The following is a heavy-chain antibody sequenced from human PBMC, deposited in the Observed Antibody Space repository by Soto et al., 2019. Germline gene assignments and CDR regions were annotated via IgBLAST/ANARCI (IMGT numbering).Heavy chain of an antibody. CDR3: AKGYSSGFLVYYYYMDV. D-gene: IGHD6-19*01. CDR2: ISGSGGST. CDR1: GFTFSSYA. J-gene: IGHJ6*03. V-gene: IGHV3-23*01. Sequence: GGSLRLSCAASGFTFSSYAMSWVRQAPGKGLEWVSAISGSGGSTYYADSVKGRFTISRDNSKNTLYLQMNSLRAEDTAVYYYAKGYSSGFLVYYYYMDVWGKGTTVTVSS.